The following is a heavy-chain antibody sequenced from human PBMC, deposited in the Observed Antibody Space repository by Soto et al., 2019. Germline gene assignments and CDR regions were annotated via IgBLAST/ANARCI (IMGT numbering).Heavy chain of an antibody. D-gene: IGHD3-10*01. Sequence: QVQLVQSGAEVKKPGSSVKVSCTASGGTFTNYSVNWLRQAPGQGLEWLGGIVPLFGTTNYAQKFRGRVTITADESTNTAYMDLRSLRSEDTAVYYCAKLQGSGSYYDDDNWGQGTLVTVSS. CDR3: AKLQGSGSYYDDDN. CDR1: GGTFTNYS. J-gene: IGHJ4*02. CDR2: IVPLFGTT. V-gene: IGHV1-69*01.